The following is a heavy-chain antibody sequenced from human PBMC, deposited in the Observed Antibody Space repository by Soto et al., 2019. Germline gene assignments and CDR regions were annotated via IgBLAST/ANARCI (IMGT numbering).Heavy chain of an antibody. CDR1: GGSTGSSLYQ. CDR2: VYYNGNT. Sequence: SETLSLTCTVSGGSTGSSLYQWAWIRQPPGKGLECIGNVYYNGNTYYKASLRSRVTISVDTSNNQFSLKVTSVTAADTAVYYCARLSGSYNDRYFDDWGQGALVTVSS. CDR3: ARLSGSYNDRYFDD. V-gene: IGHV4-39*01. J-gene: IGHJ4*02. D-gene: IGHD1-26*01.